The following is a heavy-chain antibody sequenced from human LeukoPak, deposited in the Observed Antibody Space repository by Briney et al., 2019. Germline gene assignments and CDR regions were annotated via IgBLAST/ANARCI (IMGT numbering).Heavy chain of an antibody. Sequence: GGSLRLSCAASGFSFSSHWMSWVRQAPGKGLEWVANIKPDGSEKYYMDSVKGRFTISRDNAKNSLYLQMNSLRAGDTAVYYCARGEAVAGTFDYWGQGTLVTVSS. CDR2: IKPDGSEK. J-gene: IGHJ4*02. V-gene: IGHV3-7*01. CDR1: GFSFSSHW. D-gene: IGHD6-19*01. CDR3: ARGEAVAGTFDY.